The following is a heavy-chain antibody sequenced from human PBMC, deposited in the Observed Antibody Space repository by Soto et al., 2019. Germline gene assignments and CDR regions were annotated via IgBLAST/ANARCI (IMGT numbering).Heavy chain of an antibody. Sequence: EVQLLESGGGLVQPGGSLRVSCAASGFPFSNHAMSWVRQAPGKGLEWVSGISDGGDLIYYADSVKGRFSMSRDNSVNMLYLQMTNLRAADTAFYFCAKRQGTGLAAKNFDFWGQGTLVTVSS. J-gene: IGHJ4*02. D-gene: IGHD2-15*01. CDR2: ISDGGDLI. CDR1: GFPFSNHA. CDR3: AKRQGTGLAAKNFDF. V-gene: IGHV3-23*01.